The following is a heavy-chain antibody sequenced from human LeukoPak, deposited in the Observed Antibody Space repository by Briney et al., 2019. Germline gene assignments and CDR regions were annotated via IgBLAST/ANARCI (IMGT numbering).Heavy chain of an antibody. J-gene: IGHJ4*02. CDR3: AKAVAGALGYYFDY. Sequence: QPGGSLRLSCAASGFTFDDYAMHWVRHAPGKGLEWVSGISWNSGSIGYADSVKGRFTISRDNAKNSLYLQMNSLRAEDTALYYCAKAVAGALGYYFDYWGQGTLVTVSS. CDR2: ISWNSGSI. V-gene: IGHV3-9*01. D-gene: IGHD6-19*01. CDR1: GFTFDDYA.